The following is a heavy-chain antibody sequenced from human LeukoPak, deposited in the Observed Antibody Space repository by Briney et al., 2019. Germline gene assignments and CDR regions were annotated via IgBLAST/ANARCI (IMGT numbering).Heavy chain of an antibody. V-gene: IGHV3-30*02. CDR1: GFTFSSYG. Sequence: GGSLRLSCAASGFTFSSYGMHWVRQVPGQGLEWVAFIQYDGSNKYYADSVKGRFTISRDNSKNTLYLQMNSLRPEDTAVYYCARGVRGSYRPFDYWGQGTLVTVSS. J-gene: IGHJ4*02. CDR3: ARGVRGSYRPFDY. CDR2: IQYDGSNK. D-gene: IGHD1-26*01.